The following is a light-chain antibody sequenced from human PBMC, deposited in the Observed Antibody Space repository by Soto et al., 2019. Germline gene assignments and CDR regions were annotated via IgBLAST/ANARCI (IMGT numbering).Light chain of an antibody. CDR2: NAS. J-gene: IGKJ4*01. CDR3: QQFKSYPLT. V-gene: IGKV1-5*03. Sequence: DIHMTQSPSTLSSSPGDRATLSCRASQSVSSCLAWYQQKPGKAPKLLIYNASSIESGVPSRFSGSGSGTEFTLTISSLQPDDFATYYCQQFKSYPLTFGGGTKVDIK. CDR1: QSVSSC.